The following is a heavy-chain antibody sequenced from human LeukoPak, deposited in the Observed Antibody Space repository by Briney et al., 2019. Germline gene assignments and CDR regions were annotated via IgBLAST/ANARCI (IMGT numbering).Heavy chain of an antibody. CDR1: GGSISSYC. Sequence: SETLSLTCTVSGGSISSYCWSWIRQPPGKGLEWIGYIYYSGSTNYNPSLKSRVTISVDTSKNQFSLKLSSVTAADTAVYYCARLGHSSSSVLGFDPWGQGTLVTVSS. D-gene: IGHD6-6*01. CDR3: ARLGHSSSSVLGFDP. V-gene: IGHV4-59*08. CDR2: IYYSGST. J-gene: IGHJ5*02.